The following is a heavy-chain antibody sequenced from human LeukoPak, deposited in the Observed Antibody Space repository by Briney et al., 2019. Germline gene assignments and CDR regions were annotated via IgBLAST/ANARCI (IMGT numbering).Heavy chain of an antibody. D-gene: IGHD1/OR15-1a*01. CDR1: GYSFIDYY. Sequence: ASAKVSCKASGYSFIDYYIHWVRQAPGQGLEWMGWINPNSGGTNYAQKFQGRVTMTRDTSISTAYMELSRLRSDDTAVYYCARDPRWNNWGQGTLVTVSS. V-gene: IGHV1-2*02. CDR2: INPNSGGT. J-gene: IGHJ4*02. CDR3: ARDPRWNN.